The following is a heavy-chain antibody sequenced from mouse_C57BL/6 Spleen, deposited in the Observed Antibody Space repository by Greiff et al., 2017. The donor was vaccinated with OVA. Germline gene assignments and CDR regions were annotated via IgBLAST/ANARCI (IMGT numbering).Heavy chain of an antibody. CDR2: ISSGSSTI. J-gene: IGHJ2*01. V-gene: IGHV5-17*01. D-gene: IGHD1-1*01. CDR1: GFTFSDYG. CDR3: ARDLGLLRFDY. Sequence: EVHLVASGGGLVKPGGSLKLSCAASGFTFSDYGMHWVRQAPEKGLEWVAYISSGSSTIYYADTVKGRFTISRDNAKNTLFLQMTSLRSEDTAMYYCARDLGLLRFDYWGQGTTLTVSS.